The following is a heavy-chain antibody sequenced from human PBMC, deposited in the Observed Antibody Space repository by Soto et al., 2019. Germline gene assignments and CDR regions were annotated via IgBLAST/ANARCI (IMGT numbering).Heavy chain of an antibody. J-gene: IGHJ4*02. Sequence: EVQLLESGGGLVQPGGSLRLSCAASGFTFSNYVMTWVRQAPGKGLEWVSAISSTGGTTPYADSVKGRFTISRDNSKNMLYLQMNSLRAEDTAVYYCAKYRSCSSTTCERLFDFWGQGTLVTVSS. V-gene: IGHV3-23*01. CDR3: AKYRSCSSTTCERLFDF. CDR1: GFTFSNYV. CDR2: ISSTGGTT. D-gene: IGHD2-2*01.